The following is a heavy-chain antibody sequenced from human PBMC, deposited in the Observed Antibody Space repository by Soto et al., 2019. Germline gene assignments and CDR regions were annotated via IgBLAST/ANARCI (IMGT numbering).Heavy chain of an antibody. CDR1: GFTFSSYA. CDR3: ARASVAGPYYYYGMDV. Sequence: QVQLVESGGGVVQPGRSLRLSCAASGFTFSSYAMHGVRQAPGKGLGWGAVISYDGSNKYYADSVKGRFTISRDNSKNTLYLQMNSLRAEDTAVYYCARASVAGPYYYYGMDVWGQGTTVTVSS. J-gene: IGHJ6*02. V-gene: IGHV3-30-3*01. D-gene: IGHD6-19*01. CDR2: ISYDGSNK.